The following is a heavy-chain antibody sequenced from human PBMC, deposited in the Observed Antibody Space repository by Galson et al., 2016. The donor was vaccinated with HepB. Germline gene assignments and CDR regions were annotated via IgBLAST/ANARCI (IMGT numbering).Heavy chain of an antibody. V-gene: IGHV1-8*01. J-gene: IGHJ4*02. CDR2: MNPSSANT. Sequence: QSGAEVKKPGESLKISCKASGYTFTNYDITWVRQAPGQGLEWMGWMNPSSANTGYAQKFRGRVTMTRDTSISTAFMELSSLTSEDTAIYYCARGIRNLLYSDYWAQGTLLTVSS. CDR3: ARGIRNLLYSDY. D-gene: IGHD1-14*01. CDR1: GYTFTNYD.